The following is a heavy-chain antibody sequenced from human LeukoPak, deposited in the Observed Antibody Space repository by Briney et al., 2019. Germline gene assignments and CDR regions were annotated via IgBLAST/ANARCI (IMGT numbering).Heavy chain of an antibody. Sequence: GGSLRLSCAASGFTFSDHYMDWVRQAPGKGLEWVGRIKHKAHSYTTEYAASVKGRFTISRDDSKSSLYLQMNSLKIEDTAVYYCAQFAKGGWGQGTLVTVSS. CDR3: AQFAKGG. V-gene: IGHV3-72*01. CDR2: IKHKAHSYTT. D-gene: IGHD2-21*01. CDR1: GFTFSDHY. J-gene: IGHJ4*02.